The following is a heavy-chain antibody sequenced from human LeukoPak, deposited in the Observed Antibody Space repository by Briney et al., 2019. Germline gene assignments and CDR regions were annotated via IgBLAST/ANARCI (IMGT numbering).Heavy chain of an antibody. Sequence: SETLSLTCTVSGYSISSGYYWGWIRQPPGKGLEWIGSIYYSGSTYYNPSLKSRVTISVDTSKNQFSLNLSSVTAADTAVYYCARQRRYYYDSSDYYHTYYFDYWGQGTLVTVSS. CDR2: IYYSGST. D-gene: IGHD3-22*01. CDR1: GYSISSGYY. V-gene: IGHV4-38-2*02. CDR3: ARQRRYYYDSSDYYHTYYFDY. J-gene: IGHJ4*02.